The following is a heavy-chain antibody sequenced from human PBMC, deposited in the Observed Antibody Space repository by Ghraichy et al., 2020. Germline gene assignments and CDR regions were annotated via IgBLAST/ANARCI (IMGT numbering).Heavy chain of an antibody. Sequence: GGSLRLSCAASGFTFSSYAMHWVRQAPGKGLEWVAVISYDGSNKYYADSVKGRFTISRDNSKNTLYLQMNSLRAEDTAVYYCATDYGGNPGDYWGQGTLVTVSS. CDR3: ATDYGGNPGDY. CDR2: ISYDGSNK. V-gene: IGHV3-30-3*01. D-gene: IGHD4-23*01. CDR1: GFTFSSYA. J-gene: IGHJ4*02.